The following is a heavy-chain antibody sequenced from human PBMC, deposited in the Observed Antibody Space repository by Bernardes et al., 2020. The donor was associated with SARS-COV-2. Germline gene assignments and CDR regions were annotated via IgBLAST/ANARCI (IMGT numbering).Heavy chain of an antibody. V-gene: IGHV3-74*03. CDR1: GFTFTKYW. D-gene: IGHD3-16*01. Sequence: GGSLRLSCVASGFTFTKYWMHWVRQTPGKGLVWISNINSDGTTTTYVDSVRGRLTISRDNAKNTLYLQMNSLRAEDTALYYCARGAFGLPRSAFDMWGQGTMGASSS. CDR3: ARGAFGLPRSAFDM. CDR2: INSDGTTT. J-gene: IGHJ3*02.